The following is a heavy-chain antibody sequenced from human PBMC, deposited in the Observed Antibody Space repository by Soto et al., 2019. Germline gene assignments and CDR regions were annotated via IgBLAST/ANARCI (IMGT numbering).Heavy chain of an antibody. V-gene: IGHV3-30-3*01. CDR1: GFTFSSYA. CDR2: ISYDGSNK. Sequence: GGSLRLSCAASGFTFSSYAMHWVRQAPGKGLEWVAVISYDGSNKYYADSVKGRFTISRDNSKNTRYLQMNSLRAEDTAVYYCAGDPPYGGNSAYFDYWGQGTLVTVSS. J-gene: IGHJ4*02. CDR3: AGDPPYGGNSAYFDY. D-gene: IGHD4-17*01.